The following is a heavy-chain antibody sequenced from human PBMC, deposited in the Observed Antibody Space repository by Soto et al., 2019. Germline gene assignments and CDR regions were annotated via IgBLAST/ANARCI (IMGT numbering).Heavy chain of an antibody. Sequence: WGSLRLSCAASGFTFSSYGMHWVRQAPGKGLEWVAFIWHDGGNKFYAESVRGRFTISRDNSKNTLYLQMTSLSAEDTAMSYCARDSEVNTAFRKDYWGQGTLVTVSS. CDR3: ARDSEVNTAFRKDY. D-gene: IGHD2-2*02. V-gene: IGHV3-33*01. CDR2: IWHDGGNK. CDR1: GFTFSSYG. J-gene: IGHJ4*02.